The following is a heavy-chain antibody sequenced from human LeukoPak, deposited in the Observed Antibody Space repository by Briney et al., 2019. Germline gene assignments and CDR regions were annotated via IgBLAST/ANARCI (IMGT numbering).Heavy chain of an antibody. J-gene: IGHJ4*02. D-gene: IGHD1-7*01. V-gene: IGHV3-23*01. Sequence: PGGSLRLSCAASGFTFSTYAMSWVRQAPGKGLEWVSAISGSGGKTYYAGSVKGRFTVSRDNSKNTLYLQMNSLRAEDTAVYYCAKETAGTRSDYWGQGTLVTVSS. CDR2: ISGSGGKT. CDR3: AKETAGTRSDY. CDR1: GFTFSTYA.